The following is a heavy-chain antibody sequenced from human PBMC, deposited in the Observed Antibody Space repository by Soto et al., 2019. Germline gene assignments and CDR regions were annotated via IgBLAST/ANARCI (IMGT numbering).Heavy chain of an antibody. CDR2: IIHSGST. D-gene: IGHD6-19*01. V-gene: IGHV4-34*12. J-gene: IGHJ4*02. CDR3: ARSIAVAGSNY. Sequence: PSETLSLTCAVYGGSFSGYYWSWIRQPPGKGLEWIGEIIHSGSTNYNPSLKSRVTISVDTSKNQFSLKLSSVTAADTAVYYCARSIAVAGSNYWGQGNLVTVSS. CDR1: GGSFSGYY.